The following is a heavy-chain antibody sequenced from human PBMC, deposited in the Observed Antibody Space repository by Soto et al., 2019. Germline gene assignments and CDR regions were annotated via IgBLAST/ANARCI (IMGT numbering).Heavy chain of an antibody. CDR3: ARHEMMGWGVATILGDLYYMDV. Sequence: GESLKISCEGSGFSFSKYKIGWVRQMPGKGLEWMGIINPGDSDTRYSPSFQGQVTISADKSISTAYLQWSTLKASDTATYYCARHEMMGWGVATILGDLYYMDVWGKGTTVTVSS. J-gene: IGHJ6*03. CDR1: GFSFSKYK. CDR2: INPGDSDT. V-gene: IGHV5-51*01. D-gene: IGHD5-12*01.